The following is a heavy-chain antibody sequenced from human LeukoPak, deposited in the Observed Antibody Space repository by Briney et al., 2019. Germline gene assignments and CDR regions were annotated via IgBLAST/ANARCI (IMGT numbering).Heavy chain of an antibody. V-gene: IGHV3-30*04. Sequence: GGSLRLSCAASGFTLSSYAMHWVRQAPGKGLEWVAVISYDGSNKYYADSVKGRFTISRDKAKNYLYLQMNSLRVEDTALYYCARYYDSSGGPFDYWGQGTLVTVSS. CDR3: ARYYDSSGGPFDY. CDR2: ISYDGSNK. CDR1: GFTLSSYA. J-gene: IGHJ4*02. D-gene: IGHD3-22*01.